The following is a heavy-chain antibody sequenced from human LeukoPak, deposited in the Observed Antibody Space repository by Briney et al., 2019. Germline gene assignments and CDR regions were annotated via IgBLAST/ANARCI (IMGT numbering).Heavy chain of an antibody. CDR2: IKQDESEK. D-gene: IGHD5-24*01. V-gene: IGHV3-7*01. CDR1: GFTFSTYW. Sequence: GGSLRLSCAASGFTFSTYWMSWVRQAPGKGLEWVANIKQDESEKYYVDSVKGRFTISRDNAKNSLYLQMNSLRAEDTAVYYCARDRRDGYNLLDYWGQGTLVTVSS. CDR3: ARDRRDGYNLLDY. J-gene: IGHJ4*02.